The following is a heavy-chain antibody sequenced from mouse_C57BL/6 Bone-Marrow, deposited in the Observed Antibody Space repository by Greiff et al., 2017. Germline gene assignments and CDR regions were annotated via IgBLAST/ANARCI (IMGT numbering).Heavy chain of an antibody. CDR1: GFTFSDYG. J-gene: IGHJ2*01. Sequence: EVMLVESGGGLVKPGGSLKLSCAASGFTFSDYGMHWVRQAPEKGLEWVAYISSGSSTIYYADTVKGRFTISRDNAKNTLFLQMTSLRSEDTAMYYCASSHYYGSSYFDYWGQGTTLTVSS. V-gene: IGHV5-17*01. D-gene: IGHD1-1*01. CDR3: ASSHYYGSSYFDY. CDR2: ISSGSSTI.